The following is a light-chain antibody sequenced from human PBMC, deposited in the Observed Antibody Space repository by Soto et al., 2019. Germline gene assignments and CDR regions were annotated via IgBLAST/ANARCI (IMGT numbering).Light chain of an antibody. CDR1: QPIDTS. CDR3: QQYNSYSPT. Sequence: DIQMTQAPSSPSASVGDRVTITCRASQPIDTSLNWYQQKPGNAPRLLIYAASSLQSGVPSRFSGSGSETEFTLTISGLQPGDSATYYCQQYNSYSPTFGQGAKVDIK. V-gene: IGKV1-16*01. CDR2: AAS. J-gene: IGKJ1*01.